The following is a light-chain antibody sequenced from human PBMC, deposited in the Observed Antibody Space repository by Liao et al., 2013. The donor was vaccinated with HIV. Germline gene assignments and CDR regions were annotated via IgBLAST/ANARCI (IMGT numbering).Light chain of an antibody. CDR2: YDT. Sequence: SYELTQSPSVSVAPGGTATIPCGGNNVGSQSVHWYQQKPGQAPVPVIYYDTDRPSGIPERFSGSNSGNTATLTISRAEAGDEADYYCQVWDSNGDYPVFGGGTKLTVL. CDR1: NVGSQS. V-gene: IGLV3-21*04. CDR3: QVWDSNGDYPV. J-gene: IGLJ3*02.